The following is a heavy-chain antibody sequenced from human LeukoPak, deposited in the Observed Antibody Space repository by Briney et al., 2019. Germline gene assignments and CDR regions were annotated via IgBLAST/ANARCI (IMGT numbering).Heavy chain of an antibody. CDR3: ARADSVPAGDYHYWYMDV. CDR2: IKPNSGDT. D-gene: IGHD2-2*01. J-gene: IGHJ6*03. CDR1: GFTLTDY. Sequence: ASVKVSCKASGFTLTDYIHWVRQDPRQGLQWMGWIKPNSGDTDYAQKFQGRVTMTRDTSIRTVYMELSSLRSDDTAVYYCARADSVPAGDYHYWYMDVWGKGTTVTVSS. V-gene: IGHV1-2*02.